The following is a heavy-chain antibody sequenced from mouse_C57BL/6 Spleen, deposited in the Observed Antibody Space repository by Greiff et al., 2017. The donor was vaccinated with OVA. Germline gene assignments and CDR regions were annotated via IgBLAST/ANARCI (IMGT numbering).Heavy chain of an antibody. CDR3: ARNYYGSSGAMDY. Sequence: QVQLQQSGAELVKPGASVKLSCKASGYTFTSYWMQWVKQRPGQGLEWIGEIDPSDSYTNYNQKFKGKATLTVDTSSSTAYMQLSSLTSEDAAVYYCARNYYGSSGAMDYWGQGTSVTVSS. V-gene: IGHV1-50*01. CDR1: GYTFTSYW. D-gene: IGHD1-1*01. J-gene: IGHJ4*01. CDR2: IDPSDSYT.